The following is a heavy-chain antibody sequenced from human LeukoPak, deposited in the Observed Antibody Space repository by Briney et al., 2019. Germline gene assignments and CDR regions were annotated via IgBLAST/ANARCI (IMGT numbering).Heavy chain of an antibody. CDR1: GGTFSSYA. D-gene: IGHD3-9*01. V-gene: IGHV1-69*05. J-gene: IGHJ4*02. Sequence: ASVKVSCKASGGTFSSYAISWVRQAPGQGLEWMGGIITIFGTANYAQKFQGRVTITTDESTSTAYMELSSLRSEDTAVYYCASFGYDILTGRIGSIDYWGQGTLVTVSS. CDR2: IITIFGTA. CDR3: ASFGYDILTGRIGSIDY.